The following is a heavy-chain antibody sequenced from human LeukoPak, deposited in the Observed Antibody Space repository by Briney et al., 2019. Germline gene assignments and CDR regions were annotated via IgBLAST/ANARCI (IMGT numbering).Heavy chain of an antibody. Sequence: GGSLRLSCAASGFTFSSYAMPWVRQAPGKGLEWVSGISWNSGSIGYADSVKGRFTISRDNAKNSLYLQMNSLRAEDTALYYCAKDNYGNDFVYWGQGTLVTVSS. CDR1: GFTFSSYA. D-gene: IGHD4-17*01. CDR2: ISWNSGSI. V-gene: IGHV3-9*01. J-gene: IGHJ4*02. CDR3: AKDNYGNDFVY.